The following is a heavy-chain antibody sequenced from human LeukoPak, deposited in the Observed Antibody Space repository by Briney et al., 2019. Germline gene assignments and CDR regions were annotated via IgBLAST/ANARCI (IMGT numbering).Heavy chain of an antibody. CDR2: IYHSGST. CDR3: ARGPDTLNDIGEAFDY. CDR1: GGSIRRSSYH. Sequence: ASETLSLTCTVSGGSIRRSSYHWGWIRQPPGKGLEWIGSIYHSGSTYYNPSLKSRVTISVDTSKNQFSLKLSSVTAADTAVYYCARGPDTLNDIGEAFDYWGQGTLVTVSS. V-gene: IGHV4-39*07. D-gene: IGHD3-10*01. J-gene: IGHJ4*01.